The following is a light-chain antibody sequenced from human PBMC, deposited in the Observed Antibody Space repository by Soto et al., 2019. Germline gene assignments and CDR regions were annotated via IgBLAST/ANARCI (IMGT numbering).Light chain of an antibody. J-gene: IGKJ1*01. V-gene: IGKV1-6*01. CDR1: QGIAND. CDR3: LQDYHYPWT. CDR2: ASS. Sequence: AIQMTQSPSSLSASVGDRVTITCRASQGIANDLGWYQHKPGKAPNLLIYASSILHSGVPSRFSGSGFGTDFTLTIVGLQPEDFATYYCLQDYHYPWTFGQGTKVEI.